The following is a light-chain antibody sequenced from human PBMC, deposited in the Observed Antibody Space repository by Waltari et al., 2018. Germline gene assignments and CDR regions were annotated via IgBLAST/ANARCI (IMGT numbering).Light chain of an antibody. CDR2: DDG. J-gene: IGLJ2*01. V-gene: IGLV3-21*03. Sequence: SYVLTQPPSVSVAPGKTATITCGGTNIGSKSVNWYQQKPGQAPVLVVYDDGARPSGIPERFSGSSSWTTATLTISRVEAGDEADYYCQIWDNNSDHVVFGGGTKLTVL. CDR1: NIGSKS. CDR3: QIWDNNSDHVV.